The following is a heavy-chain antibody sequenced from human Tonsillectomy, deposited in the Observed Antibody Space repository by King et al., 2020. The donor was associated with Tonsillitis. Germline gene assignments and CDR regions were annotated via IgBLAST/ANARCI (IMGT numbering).Heavy chain of an antibody. CDR3: AHRQTPAYYYDSSGYYDDY. J-gene: IGHJ4*02. Sequence: ITLKESGPSLVKPTQTLTLTCPFSGFSLSTSGIGVGWIRQPPGKALEWLALIYWNDDKRYSPSLKSRLTITKDTSKNQVVLTMTNMDPVDTATYYCAHRQTPAYYYDSSGYYDDYWGQGTLVTVSS. CDR2: IYWNDDK. V-gene: IGHV2-5*01. CDR1: GFSLSTSGIG. D-gene: IGHD3-22*01.